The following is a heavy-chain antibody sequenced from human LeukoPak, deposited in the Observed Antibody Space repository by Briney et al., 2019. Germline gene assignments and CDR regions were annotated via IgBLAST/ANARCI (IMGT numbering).Heavy chain of an antibody. J-gene: IGHJ4*02. D-gene: IGHD3-10*01. V-gene: IGHV3-23*01. Sequence: PGGSLRLSCAASRFTFNTYAMSWVRQAPGKGLEWVSAISGSGGSTYYADSVKGRLTISRDNSKNTLYLQMNSPRAEDTAVYYCATDGLVWFGELNWGQGTLVTVSS. CDR3: ATDGLVWFGELN. CDR2: ISGSGGST. CDR1: RFTFNTYA.